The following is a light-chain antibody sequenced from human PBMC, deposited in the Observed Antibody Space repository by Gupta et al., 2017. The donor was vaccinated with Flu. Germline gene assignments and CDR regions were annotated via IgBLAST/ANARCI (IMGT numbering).Light chain of an antibody. Sequence: SYVLPRPPSVSVAPGQTATIPCEGDYLGSSSAHGYQQKPGQAPVVVVYDDRDRPSGIPGRFSGSNSGHTATLTISRVGAGDEADYYCQAWDTNTDHPVFGTGTKVTVL. CDR1: YLGSSS. J-gene: IGLJ1*01. V-gene: IGLV3-21*02. CDR2: DDR. CDR3: QAWDTNTDHPV.